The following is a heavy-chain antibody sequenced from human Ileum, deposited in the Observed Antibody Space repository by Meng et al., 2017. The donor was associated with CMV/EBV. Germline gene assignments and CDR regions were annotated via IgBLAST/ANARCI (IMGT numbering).Heavy chain of an antibody. CDR2: ISHTGST. V-gene: IGHV4-34*01. CDR3: ARGVADRETTTYFDY. CDR1: GGSLTGSY. J-gene: IGHJ4*02. Sequence: GSLRLSCAVFGGSLTGSYWSWIRQPPEKGLEWIGEISHTGSTNYNPSLRSRVLLSVGTSTNQISLKLTSLTAADAAVYYCARGVADRETTTYFDYWGQGTLVTVSS. D-gene: IGHD6-19*01.